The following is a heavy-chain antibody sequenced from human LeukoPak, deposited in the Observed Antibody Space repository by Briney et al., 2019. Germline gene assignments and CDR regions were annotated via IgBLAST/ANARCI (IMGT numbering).Heavy chain of an antibody. D-gene: IGHD2-15*01. Sequence: SLRLSCAASGFSFSYYAMHWVRQAPGKGLEWVAVISNNGTNKNYADSVKGRFTISRDSSKNTLYLQMNSLRAEGTAVYYCARSTGDCSGGTCYSDFDCWGQGTLATVSS. CDR2: ISNNGTNK. V-gene: IGHV3-30*01. J-gene: IGHJ4*02. CDR1: GFSFSYYA. CDR3: ARSTGDCSGGTCYSDFDC.